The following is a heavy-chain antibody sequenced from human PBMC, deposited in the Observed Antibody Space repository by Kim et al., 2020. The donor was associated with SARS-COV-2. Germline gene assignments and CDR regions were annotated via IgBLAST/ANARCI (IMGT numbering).Heavy chain of an antibody. CDR2: TYYRSKWYN. J-gene: IGHJ4*02. D-gene: IGHD6-6*01. CDR1: GDSVSSNSAA. CDR3: ARVSRAARLFGRSDYYFDY. V-gene: IGHV6-1*01. Sequence: SQTLSLTCAISGDSVSSNSAAWNWIRQSPSRGLEWLGRTYYRSKWYNDYAVSVKSRITINPDTSKNQFSLQLNSVTPEDTAVYYCARVSRAARLFGRSDYYFDYWGQGTLVTVSS.